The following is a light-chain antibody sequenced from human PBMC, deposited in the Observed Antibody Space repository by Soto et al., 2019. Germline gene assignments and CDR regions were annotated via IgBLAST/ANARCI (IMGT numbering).Light chain of an antibody. CDR1: SSNIGAGYD. CDR3: QSYDSSLSVHVV. J-gene: IGLJ2*01. Sequence: QSVLTQPPSVSGAPGQRVTISCTGSSSNIGAGYDVHWYQQVPGTAPKLLIYGNSNRPSGVPDRFSGSKSGTSASLAITGLQAEDEAGYYCQSYDSSLSVHVVFGGGTKLTVL. V-gene: IGLV1-40*01. CDR2: GNS.